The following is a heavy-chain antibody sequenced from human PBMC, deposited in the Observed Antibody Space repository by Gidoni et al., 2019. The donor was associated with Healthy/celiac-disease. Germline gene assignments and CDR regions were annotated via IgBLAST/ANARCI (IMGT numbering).Heavy chain of an antibody. CDR3: ASSETMINWFDP. CDR2: IYYSGST. J-gene: IGHJ5*02. V-gene: IGHV4-39*01. Sequence: QLQLQESGPGLVKPSESLSLTCTVSGGSISSSSYYWGWIRQPPGKGLEWIGSIYYSGSTYYNPSLKSRVTISVDTSKNQFSLKLSSVTAADTAVYYCASSETMINWFDPWGQGTLVTVSS. D-gene: IGHD3-22*01. CDR1: GGSISSSSYY.